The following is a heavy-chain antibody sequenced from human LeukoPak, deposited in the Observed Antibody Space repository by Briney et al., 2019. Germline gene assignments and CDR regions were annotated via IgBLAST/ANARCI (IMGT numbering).Heavy chain of an antibody. Sequence: GGSLRLSCTASGLAFDEHGMSWVRQVPGKALEWVSGINWSGGSTGYADPLRGRFTISRDNAKNSLYLQMDSLRAEDTALYYCARAPISSPFYFDYRGQGTLVTVSS. CDR1: GLAFDEHG. CDR2: INWSGGST. J-gene: IGHJ4*02. CDR3: ARAPISSPFYFDY. D-gene: IGHD2-2*01. V-gene: IGHV3-20*04.